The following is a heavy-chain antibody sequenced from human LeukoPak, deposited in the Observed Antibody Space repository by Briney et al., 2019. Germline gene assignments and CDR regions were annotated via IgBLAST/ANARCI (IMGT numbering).Heavy chain of an antibody. V-gene: IGHV4-34*01. CDR2: INHSGST. J-gene: IGHJ6*04. CDR3: ARGLHYYGSGSYYYYGTDV. D-gene: IGHD3-10*01. Sequence: SETLSLTCAVYGGSFSGYYWSWIRQPPGKGLEWIGEINHSGSTNYNPSLKSRVTISVDTSKNRFSLKLSSVTAADTAVYYCARGLHYYGSGSYYYYGTDVWGKGTTVTVSS. CDR1: GGSFSGYY.